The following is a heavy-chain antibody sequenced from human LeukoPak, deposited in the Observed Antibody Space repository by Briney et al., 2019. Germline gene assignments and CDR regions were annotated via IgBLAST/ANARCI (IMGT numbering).Heavy chain of an antibody. D-gene: IGHD2-8*01. Sequence: ASVKVSCKASEYTFTGYYLHWVRQAPGQGLEWMGWINPHSGDTDYAQKFQGRVTMTRDTSISTAYMELSRLRSDDTAVYYCARWGGHCTSGLCYYFDCWGQGTLVTVSS. J-gene: IGHJ4*02. CDR3: ARWGGHCTSGLCYYFDC. V-gene: IGHV1-2*02. CDR1: EYTFTGYY. CDR2: INPHSGDT.